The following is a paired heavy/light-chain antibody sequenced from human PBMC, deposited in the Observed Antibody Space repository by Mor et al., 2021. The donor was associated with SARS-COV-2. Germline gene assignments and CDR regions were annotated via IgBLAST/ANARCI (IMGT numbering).Heavy chain of an antibody. CDR1: GGSISSSSYY. V-gene: IGHV4-39*07. CDR3: ASLPTIFGRKYYYYYGMDV. CDR2: IYYSGST. Sequence: QLQLQESGPGLVKPSETLSLTCTVSGGSISSSSYYWGWIRQPPGKGLEWIGSIYYSGSTYYNPSLKSRVTISVDTSKNQFSLKLSSVTAADTAVYYCASLPTIFGRKYYYYYGMDVWGQGTTVTVSS. D-gene: IGHD3-3*01. J-gene: IGHJ6*02.
Light chain of an antibody. CDR1: SSDVGGYNY. J-gene: IGLJ1*01. Sequence: QSALTQPPSASGSPGQSVTISCTGTSSDVGGYNYVSWYQQHPGKAPKLMIYEVSKRPSGVPDRFSGSKSGNTASLTVSGLQAEDEADYYCSSYAGSNIVFGTGTKVTVL. V-gene: IGLV2-8*01. CDR2: EVS. CDR3: SSYAGSNIV.